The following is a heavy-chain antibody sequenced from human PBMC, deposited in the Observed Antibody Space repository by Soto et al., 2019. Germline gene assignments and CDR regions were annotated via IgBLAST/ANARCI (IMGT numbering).Heavy chain of an antibody. CDR1: GFSLSTSGVG. CDR2: IYWDDDK. CDR3: AHRLLVWFGGMDAFDI. D-gene: IGHD3-10*01. V-gene: IGHV2-5*02. J-gene: IGHJ3*02. Sequence: QITLKESGPRLVKPPQTLTLTCTFSGFSLSTSGVGVGWIRQPPGKALEWLALIYWDDDKRYSPSLKSRLTITKDTSKNQVVLTMTNMDPMDTATYYCAHRLLVWFGGMDAFDIWGQGTMVTVSS.